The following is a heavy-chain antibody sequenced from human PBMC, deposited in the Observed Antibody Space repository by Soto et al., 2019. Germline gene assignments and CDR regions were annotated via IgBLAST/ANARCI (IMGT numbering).Heavy chain of an antibody. V-gene: IGHV1-45*02. Sequence: SVKVSCKASGYTFTYRYLHWVRQAPGQALEWMGWITPNNGNTNYAQKFQGRVTMTRNTSMSTAYMELSSLRSEDTAVYYCARVEADYGSYYYYMDVWGKGTTVTVSS. D-gene: IGHD4-17*01. CDR3: ARVEADYGSYYYYMDV. CDR2: ITPNNGNT. CDR1: GYTFTYRY. J-gene: IGHJ6*03.